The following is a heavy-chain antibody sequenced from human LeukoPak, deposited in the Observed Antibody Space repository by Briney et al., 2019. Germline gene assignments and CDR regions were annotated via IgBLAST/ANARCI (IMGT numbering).Heavy chain of an antibody. CDR3: ARVVAARLDDDAFDI. Sequence: GGSLRLSCAASGFTFSSYAIHWVRQAPGEGLEWVAVISYDGSNKYYADSVKGRFTISRDNSKNTLYLQMNSLRAEDTAVYYCARVVAARLDDDAFDIWGQGTMVTVSS. D-gene: IGHD6-6*01. V-gene: IGHV3-30*01. J-gene: IGHJ3*02. CDR1: GFTFSSYA. CDR2: ISYDGSNK.